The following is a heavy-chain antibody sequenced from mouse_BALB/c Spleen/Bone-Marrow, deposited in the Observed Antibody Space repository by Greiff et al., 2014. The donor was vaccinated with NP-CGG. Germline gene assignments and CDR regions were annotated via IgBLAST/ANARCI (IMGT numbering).Heavy chain of an antibody. CDR1: GVFFNSYG. Sequence: QGQLKGSGPGLGAPPQSLSITCPVSGVFFNSYGVSWVRQPPGKGLEWLGVIWGDGSTNYHSALISRLSISKDNSKSQVFLKLNSLQTDDTATYYCRGGPWFAYWGQGTLVTVSA. D-gene: IGHD3-3*01. V-gene: IGHV2-3*01. J-gene: IGHJ3*01. CDR2: IWGDGST. CDR3: RGGPWFAY.